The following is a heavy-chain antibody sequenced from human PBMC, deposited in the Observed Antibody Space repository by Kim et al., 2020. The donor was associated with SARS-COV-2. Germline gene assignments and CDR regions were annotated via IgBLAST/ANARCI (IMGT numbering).Heavy chain of an antibody. J-gene: IGHJ6*02. V-gene: IGHV1-58*02. D-gene: IGHD1-26*01. CDR2: IVVGSGNT. CDR1: GFTFTSSA. Sequence: SVKVSCKASGFTFTSSAMQWVRQARGQRLEWIGWIVVGSGNTNYAQKFQERVTITRDMSTSTAYMELSSLRSEDTAVYYCAADEWELLGTGGSYYYYGMDVWGQGTTVTVSS. CDR3: AADEWELLGTGGSYYYYGMDV.